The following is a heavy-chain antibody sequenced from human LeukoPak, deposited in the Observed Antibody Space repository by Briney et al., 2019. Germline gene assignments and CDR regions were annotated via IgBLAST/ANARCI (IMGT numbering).Heavy chain of an antibody. CDR3: ARGRRGYSYGPFGGYFDY. CDR2: INHSGST. J-gene: IGHJ4*02. CDR1: VGSFSGYH. D-gene: IGHD5-18*01. Sequence: SETLSLTCAVYVGSFSGYHWSWIRQPPGKGLEWIGEINHSGSTNYNPSLKSRVTISVDTSKNQFSLKLSSVTAADTAVYYCARGRRGYSYGPFGGYFDYWGQGTLVTVSS. V-gene: IGHV4-34*01.